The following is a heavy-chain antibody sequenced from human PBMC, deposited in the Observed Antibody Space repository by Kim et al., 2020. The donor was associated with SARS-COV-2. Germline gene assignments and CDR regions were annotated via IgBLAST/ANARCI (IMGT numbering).Heavy chain of an antibody. CDR2: IYYSGST. D-gene: IGHD3-22*01. V-gene: IGHV4-59*01. CDR3: ARGSDSSGYHGPFDY. Sequence: SETLSLTCTVSGGSISSYYWSWIRQPPGNGLEWIGYIYYSGSTNYNPSLKSRVTISVDTSKNQFSLKLSSVTAADTAVYYCARGSDSSGYHGPFDYWGQGTLVTVSS. CDR1: GGSISSYY. J-gene: IGHJ4*02.